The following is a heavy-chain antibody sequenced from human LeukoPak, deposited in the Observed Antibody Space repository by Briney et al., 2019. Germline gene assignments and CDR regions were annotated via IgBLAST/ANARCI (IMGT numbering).Heavy chain of an antibody. V-gene: IGHV3-53*01. CDR3: ARRAGDYSHPYDY. CDR2: IYSGGST. CDR1: GFTVNSNS. J-gene: IGHJ4*02. Sequence: GGALRLSCTVSGFTVNSNSMSWVRQAPGKGLEWVSFIYSGGSTQYSDSVKGRFTISRDNSRNTLYLQMNSLRAEDTAVYYCARRAGDYSHPYDYWGQGTLVTVSS. D-gene: IGHD3-22*01.